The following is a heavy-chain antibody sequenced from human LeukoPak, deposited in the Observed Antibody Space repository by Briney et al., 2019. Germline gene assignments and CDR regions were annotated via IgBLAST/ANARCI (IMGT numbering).Heavy chain of an antibody. J-gene: IGHJ4*02. CDR1: GYTFTSYY. Sequence: ASVKVSCKTSGYTFTSYYMHWVRQAPGQGLEWMGIINPRGGSTTYAQKFQGRVTMTRDTSTSTAYMDLSSLRSGDTALYYCARVSDTAMVNYFNYWGQGTLVTVSS. V-gene: IGHV1-46*01. D-gene: IGHD5-18*01. CDR2: INPRGGST. CDR3: ARVSDTAMVNYFNY.